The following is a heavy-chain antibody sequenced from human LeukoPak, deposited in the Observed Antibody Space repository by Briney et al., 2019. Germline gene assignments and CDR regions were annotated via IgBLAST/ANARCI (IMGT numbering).Heavy chain of an antibody. CDR2: ISGSGGST. V-gene: IGHV3-23*01. Sequence: GGSLRLSCAASGFTFSNYAMSWVRQAPGKGLEWVSGISGSGGSTYYADSVKGRPTISRDNSKNTLYLQMDSLRAEDTAVYYCAKVGIRISLIVVVFTTADDWYFDLWGRGTLVTVSS. J-gene: IGHJ2*01. D-gene: IGHD3-22*01. CDR1: GFTFSNYA. CDR3: AKVGIRISLIVVVFTTADDWYFDL.